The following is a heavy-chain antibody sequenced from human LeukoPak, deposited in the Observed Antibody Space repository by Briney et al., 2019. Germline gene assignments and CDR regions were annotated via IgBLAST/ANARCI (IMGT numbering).Heavy chain of an antibody. CDR3: SKGLYDSSGYYPTPDY. CDR1: GFTFRSYG. J-gene: IGHJ4*02. V-gene: IGHV3-30*02. Sequence: PGGSLRLSCAASGFTFRSYGMHWVRQAPGKGLEWVAFIRYDGSNKYYADSVKGRFTISRDNSKNTLYLQMNSLRAEDTAVYYCSKGLYDSSGYYPTPDYWGQGTLVTVSS. CDR2: IRYDGSNK. D-gene: IGHD3-22*01.